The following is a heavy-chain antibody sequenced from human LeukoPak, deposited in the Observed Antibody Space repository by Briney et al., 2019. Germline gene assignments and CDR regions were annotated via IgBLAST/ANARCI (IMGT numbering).Heavy chain of an antibody. J-gene: IGHJ3*02. Sequence: GGSLRLSCTASGFTFSSYSMNWVRQAPGEGLEWISYISSSVITIYYADSVKSRFTISRDNAENSLYLQMNSLRAEDTAVYYCAKTRCGGDCYSDAFDIWGQGTMVTVSS. D-gene: IGHD2-21*01. CDR1: GFTFSSYS. CDR2: ISSSVITI. V-gene: IGHV3-48*01. CDR3: AKTRCGGDCYSDAFDI.